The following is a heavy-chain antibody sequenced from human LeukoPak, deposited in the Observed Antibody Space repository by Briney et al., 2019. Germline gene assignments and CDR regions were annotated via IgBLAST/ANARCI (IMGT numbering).Heavy chain of an antibody. V-gene: IGHV4-34*01. J-gene: IGHJ5*02. CDR2: INHSGST. CDR1: GGSFSGYY. CDR3: AIHTPAGTYGDSRNWFDP. Sequence: SETLSLTCAVYGGSFSGYYWSWIRQPPGKGLAWIGEINHSGSTNYNPSLKSRVTISVDTSKNQFSLKLGSVPAADTAVYYCAIHTPAGTYGDSRNWFDPWGQGTLVTVSS. D-gene: IGHD4-17*01.